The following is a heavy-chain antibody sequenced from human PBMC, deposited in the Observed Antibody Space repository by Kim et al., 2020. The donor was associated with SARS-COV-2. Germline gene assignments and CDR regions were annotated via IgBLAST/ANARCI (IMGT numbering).Heavy chain of an antibody. D-gene: IGHD1-26*01. CDR3: TTELRWELLG. V-gene: IGHV3-15*01. CDR2: IRSRTGGGTT. CDR1: GFTFSDDG. J-gene: IGHJ4*02. Sequence: GGSLRLSCAASGFTFSDDGMNWVRQAPGKGLEWVGLIRSRTGGGTTDYAAPVKGRFTISRDDSKHTLYLQRNSLKTEDTAVYYCTTELRWELLGWGQGTL.